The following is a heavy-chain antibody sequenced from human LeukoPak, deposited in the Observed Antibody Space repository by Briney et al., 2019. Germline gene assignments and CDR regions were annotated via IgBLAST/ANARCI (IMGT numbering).Heavy chain of an antibody. V-gene: IGHV4-39*01. Sequence: SETLSLTCTVSGGSTSSSSYYWGWIRQPPGKGLEWIGSIYYSGSTYYNPSLKSRVTISVDTSKNQFSLKLRSVTAADTAVYYCARYDVWGTYRAFDYWGQGTLVTVSS. CDR2: IYYSGST. CDR3: ARYDVWGTYRAFDY. D-gene: IGHD3-16*02. J-gene: IGHJ4*02. CDR1: GGSTSSSSYY.